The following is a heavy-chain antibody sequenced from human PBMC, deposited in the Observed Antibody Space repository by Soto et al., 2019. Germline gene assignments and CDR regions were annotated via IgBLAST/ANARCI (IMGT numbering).Heavy chain of an antibody. D-gene: IGHD3-9*01. J-gene: IGHJ6*03. CDR2: IYYSGST. CDR3: ARPAWYDILTGYLPPPNYYYYMDV. Sequence: PSETLSLTCTVSGGSISSYYWSWIRQPPGKGLEWIGYIYYSGSTNYNPSLKSRVTISVDTSKNQFSLKLSSVTAADTAVYYCARPAWYDILTGYLPPPNYYYYMDVWGKGTTVTVSS. V-gene: IGHV4-59*08. CDR1: GGSISSYY.